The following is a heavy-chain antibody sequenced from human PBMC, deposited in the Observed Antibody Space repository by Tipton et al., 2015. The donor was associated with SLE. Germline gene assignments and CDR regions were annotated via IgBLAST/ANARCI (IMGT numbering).Heavy chain of an antibody. CDR1: GVSASSYY. J-gene: IGHJ4*02. V-gene: IGHV4-59*02. CDR3: AREESWYHYFDY. D-gene: IGHD6-13*01. Sequence: TLSLTCTVSGVSASSYYWTWIRQPPGKGLEWIGYIYYSGSTNYNPSLKSRVTISVDTSKNQFSLKLSSVTAADTAVYYCAREESWYHYFDYWGQGTLVTVSS. CDR2: IYYSGST.